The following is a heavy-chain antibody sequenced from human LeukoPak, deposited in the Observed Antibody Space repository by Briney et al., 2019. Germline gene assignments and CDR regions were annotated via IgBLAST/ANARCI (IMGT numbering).Heavy chain of an antibody. CDR2: ISYDGSNK. CDR1: GFTFSRYA. Sequence: GGSLRLSCAASGFTFSRYAMHWVRQAPGKGLEWVAVISYDGSNKYYADSVKGRFTISRDSSKNTLYLQMNSLRAEDTAVYYCARTRSCGGGFYPWDFHFWGQGTPVTVSS. J-gene: IGHJ4*02. D-gene: IGHD2-21*02. V-gene: IGHV3-30-3*01. CDR3: ARTRSCGGGFYPWDFHF.